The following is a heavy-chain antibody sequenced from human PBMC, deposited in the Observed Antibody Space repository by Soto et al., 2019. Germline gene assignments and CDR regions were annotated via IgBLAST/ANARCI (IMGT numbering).Heavy chain of an antibody. CDR2: ISSSGSTT. Sequence: PGGSLRLSCEVSGFTFSSYEMSWVRQAPGTGLECIAYISSSGSTTDHADSVKGRFTVSRDNAKNSLYLEMNSLRFEDPGIYYCAREENHYESSGYAGRYFEYWGQGALVTVSS. CDR3: AREENHYESSGYAGRYFEY. J-gene: IGHJ4*02. D-gene: IGHD3-22*01. CDR1: GFTFSSYE. V-gene: IGHV3-48*03.